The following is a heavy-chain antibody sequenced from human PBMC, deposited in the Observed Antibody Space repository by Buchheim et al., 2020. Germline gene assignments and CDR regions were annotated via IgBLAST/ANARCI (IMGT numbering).Heavy chain of an antibody. CDR2: INHSGST. CDR1: GGSFSGYY. J-gene: IGHJ4*02. D-gene: IGHD3-3*01. CDR3: ARGRGPPGFTIFGVVITYFDY. V-gene: IGHV4-34*01. Sequence: QVQLQQWGAGLLKPSETLSLTCAVYGGSFSGYYWSWIRQPPGKGLEWIGEINHSGSTNYNPSLKSRVTISVDTSKNQFSLKLSSVTAADTAVYYCARGRGPPGFTIFGVVITYFDYWGQGTL.